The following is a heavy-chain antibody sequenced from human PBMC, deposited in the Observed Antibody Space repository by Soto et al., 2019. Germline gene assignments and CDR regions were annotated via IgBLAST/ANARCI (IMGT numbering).Heavy chain of an antibody. D-gene: IGHD3-10*01. J-gene: IGHJ4*02. Sequence: SETLSLTCSVSGESINSRYWTWIRRPPGKGLEWIGYIDYVGGTNYAPSLQSRVTMSVDTSKNQVSLKLRYVTAADTAVYYCVRQRGNYFDFWGQGTLVTVSS. CDR3: VRQRGNYFDF. CDR1: GESINSRY. V-gene: IGHV4-59*11. CDR2: IDYVGGT.